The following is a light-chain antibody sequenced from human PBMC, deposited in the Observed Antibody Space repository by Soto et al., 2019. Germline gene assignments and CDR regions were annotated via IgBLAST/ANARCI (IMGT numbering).Light chain of an antibody. CDR3: QQYNSYSKK. CDR2: KAS. V-gene: IGKV1-5*03. CDR1: QSISSW. J-gene: IGKJ1*01. Sequence: DIQMTQSPSTLSASVGDRVTITCRASQSISSWLAWYQQKPGKAPKLLIYKASSLESGVPSRFSGSGSGTEFTLSISSLQPDDSASYYCQQYNSYSKKFGQGTKGDIK.